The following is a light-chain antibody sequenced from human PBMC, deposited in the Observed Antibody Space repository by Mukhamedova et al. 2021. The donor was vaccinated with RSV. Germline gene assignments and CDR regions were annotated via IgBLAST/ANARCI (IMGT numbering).Light chain of an antibody. J-gene: IGKJ3*01. CDR2: DVS. CDR3: QHFSSYPLS. Sequence: WYQRRVHGKPPKLLIYDVSNLDRGVPSRFSRSGSGTEFTLTISSLQPEDFAFYYCQHFSSYPLSFGPGTKVDV. V-gene: IGKV1-13*02.